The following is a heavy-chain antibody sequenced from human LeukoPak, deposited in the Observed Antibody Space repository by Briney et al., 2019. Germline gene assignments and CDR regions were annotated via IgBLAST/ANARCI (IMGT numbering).Heavy chain of an antibody. V-gene: IGHV3-48*01. J-gene: IGHJ4*02. D-gene: IGHD5-12*01. CDR2: ISSSSSTI. CDR3: ARDRGGSGYDFTGY. Sequence: GGSLRLSCAASGFTFSSYSKNWVRQAPGKGLEWVSYISSSSSTIYYADSVKGRFTISRDNAKNSLYLQMNSLRAEDTAVYYCARDRGGSGYDFTGYWGQGTLVTVSS. CDR1: GFTFSSYS.